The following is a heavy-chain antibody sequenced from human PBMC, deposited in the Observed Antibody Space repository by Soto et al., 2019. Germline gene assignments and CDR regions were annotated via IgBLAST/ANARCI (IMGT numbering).Heavy chain of an antibody. J-gene: IGHJ6*02. Sequence: PGESLKISFEGSGYSVTSYWSGLVRQMPGKGLEWMGIIYPGDSDTRYSPSFQGQVTISADKSIRTAYLQWSSLQASDTAMYYCARRAQDYGMDVWRQGTTVTVSS. CDR2: IYPGDSDT. V-gene: IGHV5-51*01. CDR1: GYSVTSYW. CDR3: ARRAQDYGMDV.